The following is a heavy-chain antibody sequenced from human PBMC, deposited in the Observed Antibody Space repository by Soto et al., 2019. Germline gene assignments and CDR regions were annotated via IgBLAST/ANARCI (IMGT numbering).Heavy chain of an antibody. Sequence: EVQLVESGGGLVQPGGSLRVSCAASGFTFSSYWMHWVRQAPGKGLVWVSRINSDGSSTSYADSVKGRFTISRDNAKNTRYLQMNGLRAEDTAIYYCARRGAVAGLHYWGQGTLVTVSS. CDR2: INSDGSST. J-gene: IGHJ4*02. CDR1: GFTFSSYW. D-gene: IGHD6-19*01. CDR3: ARRGAVAGLHY. V-gene: IGHV3-74*01.